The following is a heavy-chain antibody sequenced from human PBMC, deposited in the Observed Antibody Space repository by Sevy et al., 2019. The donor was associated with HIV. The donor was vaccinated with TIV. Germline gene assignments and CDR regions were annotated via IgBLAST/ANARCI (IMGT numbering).Heavy chain of an antibody. J-gene: IGHJ6*02. CDR2: ISWNSGDI. CDR1: GFTFDDYA. D-gene: IGHD6-19*01. CDR3: AKDLKSIEVAGTFYSYYYGLDV. Sequence: GGSLRLSCAASGFTFDDYAMHWVRQAPGKGLQWVSSISWNSGDIVYADSVKGRFTISRYNARNSLYLQMNSLRAEDTAFYYCAKDLKSIEVAGTFYSYYYGLDVWGQGTTVTVSS. V-gene: IGHV3-9*01.